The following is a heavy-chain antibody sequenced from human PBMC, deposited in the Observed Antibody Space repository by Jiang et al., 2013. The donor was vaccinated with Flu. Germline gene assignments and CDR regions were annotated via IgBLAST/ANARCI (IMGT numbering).Heavy chain of an antibody. CDR2: IYYSGST. J-gene: IGHJ4*02. V-gene: IGHV4-59*01. CDR3: ARGPVVYATRPSYFDY. D-gene: IGHD2-8*02. Sequence: GPGLVKPSETLSLTCTVSGGSISSYYWSWIRQPPGKGLEWIGYIYYSGSTNYNPSLKSRVTISVDTSKNQFSLKLSSVTAADTAVYYCARGPVVYATRPSYFDYWGQGTLVTVSS. CDR1: GGSISSYY.